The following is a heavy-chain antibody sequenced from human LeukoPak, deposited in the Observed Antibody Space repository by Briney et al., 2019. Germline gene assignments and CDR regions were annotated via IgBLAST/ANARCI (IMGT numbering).Heavy chain of an antibody. D-gene: IGHD3-10*01. J-gene: IGHJ4*02. Sequence: HSGGSLRLSCAASGFPFSNYWMHWVRHAPWKGLVWVSRINSDGSSTDNADSVKGRFTNSRHNAKNTLYLQMNSLRAEDTAVYYCARGEVYGSGKTDYWGQGTLVTVSS. CDR1: GFPFSNYW. CDR2: INSDGSST. V-gene: IGHV3-74*01. CDR3: ARGEVYGSGKTDY.